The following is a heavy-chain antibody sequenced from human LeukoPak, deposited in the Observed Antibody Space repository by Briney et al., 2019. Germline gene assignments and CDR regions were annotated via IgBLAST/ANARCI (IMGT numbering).Heavy chain of an antibody. V-gene: IGHV3-74*01. CDR3: ARCLIMGGAPEY. CDR1: GFTFSSYW. Sequence: GGSLRLSCAASGFTFSSYWMHWVRQAPGKGLVWVSRINSDGSSTSYADSVEGRFTISRGNAKNTLYLQMNSLRAEDTAVYYCARCLIMGGAPEYWGQGTLVTVSS. CDR2: INSDGSST. D-gene: IGHD3-16*01. J-gene: IGHJ4*02.